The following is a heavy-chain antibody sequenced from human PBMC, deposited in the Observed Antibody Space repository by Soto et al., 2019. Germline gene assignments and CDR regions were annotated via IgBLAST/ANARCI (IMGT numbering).Heavy chain of an antibody. CDR2: IRSKTNNYAT. CDR3: TRDPRNYYDSSGSANWFDP. CDR1: GFTFRGSA. J-gene: IGHJ5*02. V-gene: IGHV3-73*01. D-gene: IGHD3-22*01. Sequence: GGSLRLSCAAYGFTFRGSAMHWVRQASGKGLEWVGRIRSKTNNYATAYAASVKGRFTISRDDSKNTAYLQMNSLKTEDTAVYYCTRDPRNYYDSSGSANWFDPWGQGTPVTVSS.